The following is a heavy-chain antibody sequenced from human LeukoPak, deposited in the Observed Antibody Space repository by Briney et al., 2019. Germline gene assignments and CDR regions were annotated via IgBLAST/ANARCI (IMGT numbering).Heavy chain of an antibody. D-gene: IGHD5-12*01. CDR2: VSGSGGTT. CDR3: AKLPKGYSGYQDAFDI. J-gene: IGHJ3*02. V-gene: IGHV3-23*01. Sequence: PTGGSLRLSCAASGFTFSSYSMNWVRQAPGKGLEWVATVSGSGGTTNYADSVKGRFTISRDNSKNTVYLQMNSLRAEDTAVYYCAKLPKGYSGYQDAFDIWGQGTMVTVSS. CDR1: GFTFSSYS.